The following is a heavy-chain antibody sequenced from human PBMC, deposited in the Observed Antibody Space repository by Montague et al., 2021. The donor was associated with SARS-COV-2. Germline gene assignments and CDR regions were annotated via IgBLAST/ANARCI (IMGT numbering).Heavy chain of an antibody. CDR3: AGGTGPRSITFFGVIISGHVFDI. Sequence: SETLSLTCAVYGGSFSGYYWSCCRQPPGKERVGSVEINHRGSTNYNPPLKSRVIITLDTAKKQFSLKLCTVTAADTAVYYCAGGTGPRSITFFGVIISGHVFDIWGQGTMVTVSS. CDR1: GGSFSGYY. V-gene: IGHV4-34*01. J-gene: IGHJ3*02. D-gene: IGHD3-3*01. CDR2: INHRGST.